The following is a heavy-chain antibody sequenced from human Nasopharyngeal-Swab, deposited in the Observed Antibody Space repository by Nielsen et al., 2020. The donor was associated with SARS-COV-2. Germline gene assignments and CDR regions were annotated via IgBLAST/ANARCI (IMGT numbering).Heavy chain of an antibody. CDR1: GFTFDDYA. CDR2: ISWNSGSI. D-gene: IGHD3-10*01. V-gene: IGHV3-9*01. Sequence: GGSLRLSCTASGFTFDDYAMHWVRQAPGKGLEWVSGISWNSGSIGYADSVKGRFTISRDNAKNYLYLQMNSLRAEDTALYYCASEDGFGEFYGMDVWGQGTTVTVSS. CDR3: ASEDGFGEFYGMDV. J-gene: IGHJ6*02.